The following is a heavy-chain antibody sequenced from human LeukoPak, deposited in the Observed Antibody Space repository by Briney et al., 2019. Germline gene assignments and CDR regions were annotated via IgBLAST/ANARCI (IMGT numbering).Heavy chain of an antibody. CDR2: IYYSGST. D-gene: IGHD2-21*02. Sequence: SSETLSLTCTVSGGSISSYYWSWIRQPPGKGLEWIGYIYYSGSTNYNPSLKSRVTVSVDTSKNQFSLKLSSVTAADTAVYYCARDDFDAFDIWGQGTMVTVSS. CDR3: ARDDFDAFDI. V-gene: IGHV4-59*01. J-gene: IGHJ3*02. CDR1: GGSISSYY.